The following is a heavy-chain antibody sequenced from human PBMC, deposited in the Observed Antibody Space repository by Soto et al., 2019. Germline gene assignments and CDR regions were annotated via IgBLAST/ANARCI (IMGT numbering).Heavy chain of an antibody. V-gene: IGHV1-46*01. J-gene: IGHJ6*02. Sequence: EASVKVSCKASGYTFTSYYMHWVRQAPGQGLEWMGIINPSGGSTSYAQKFQGRVTMTRDTSTSTVYMELSSLRSEDTAVYYCARDLKRYSSSSGYYYYYGMDVWGQGTTVTVSS. CDR1: GYTFTSYY. CDR3: ARDLKRYSSSSGYYYYYGMDV. CDR2: INPSGGST. D-gene: IGHD6-6*01.